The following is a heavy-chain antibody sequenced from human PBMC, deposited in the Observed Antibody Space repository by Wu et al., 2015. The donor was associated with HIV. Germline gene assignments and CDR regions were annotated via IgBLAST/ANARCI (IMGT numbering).Heavy chain of an antibody. J-gene: IGHJ2*01. CDR3: TRGGRSWYSTTVLYKFDL. CDR1: GFPFTSYS. V-gene: IGHV1-46*01. D-gene: IGHD6-13*01. Sequence: QVYLVQSGAEVKKPGSSVRLSCKASGFPFTSYSMNWVRQAPGQGLEWMGIINPSRGDTNYAQKFQGRLTITRDTSTYTVYMDLSSLRSEDTAVYYCTRGGRSWYSTTVLYKFDLWAVAPGHCLI. CDR2: INPSRGDT.